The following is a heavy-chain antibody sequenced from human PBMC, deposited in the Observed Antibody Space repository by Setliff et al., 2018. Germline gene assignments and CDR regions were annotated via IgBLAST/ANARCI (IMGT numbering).Heavy chain of an antibody. V-gene: IGHV1-69*05. CDR2: IIPIFGTT. CDR1: GGTLSNFA. D-gene: IGHD3-3*01. CDR3: ARGPLGYNFWSGSSY. J-gene: IGHJ4*02. Sequence: SVKVSCKASGGTLSNFAISWVRQAPGQGLEWMGGIIPIFGTTNYAQKFQGRVTISTDESTSTAYMELSSLRSEDTAVYYCARGPLGYNFWSGSSYWGQGTLVTVSS.